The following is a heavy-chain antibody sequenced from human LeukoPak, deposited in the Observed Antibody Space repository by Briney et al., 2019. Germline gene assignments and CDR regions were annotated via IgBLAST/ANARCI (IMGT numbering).Heavy chain of an antibody. CDR3: ARGIGYGDYETRYFDY. Sequence: ASVKVSCKASGYTFTSYGISWVRQAPGQGLEWMGWINPNSGGTNYAQKFQGRVTMTRDTSISTAYMELSRLRSDDTAVYYCARGIGYGDYETRYFDYWGQGTLVTVSS. CDR1: GYTFTSYG. J-gene: IGHJ4*02. D-gene: IGHD4-17*01. CDR2: INPNSGGT. V-gene: IGHV1-2*02.